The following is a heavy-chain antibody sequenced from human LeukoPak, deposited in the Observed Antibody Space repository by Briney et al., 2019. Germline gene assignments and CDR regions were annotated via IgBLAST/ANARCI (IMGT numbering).Heavy chain of an antibody. Sequence: GGSLRLSCAASGFTVSSNYMSWVRQAPGKGLEWVSVIYSGGSTYYADSVKGRFTISRDNSKNTLYLQMNSLRAEDTAVYYCAKDARYSSSWYWDYMDVWGKGTTVTISS. CDR3: AKDARYSSSWYWDYMDV. V-gene: IGHV3-53*05. D-gene: IGHD6-13*01. J-gene: IGHJ6*03. CDR1: GFTVSSNY. CDR2: IYSGGST.